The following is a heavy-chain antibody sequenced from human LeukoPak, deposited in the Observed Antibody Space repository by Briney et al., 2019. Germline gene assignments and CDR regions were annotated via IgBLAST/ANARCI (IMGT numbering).Heavy chain of an antibody. J-gene: IGHJ4*02. Sequence: GGSLRLSCAASGFTFSTYAMNWVRQAPEKGLEWVSYISSSGDAIYYADSVKGRFTISRDNAKNSLYVEMNSLRDEDTGVYYCARAMRSGYDYWGQGTLVTVSS. V-gene: IGHV3-48*02. CDR2: ISSSGDAI. CDR3: ARAMRSGYDY. D-gene: IGHD5-12*01. CDR1: GFTFSTYA.